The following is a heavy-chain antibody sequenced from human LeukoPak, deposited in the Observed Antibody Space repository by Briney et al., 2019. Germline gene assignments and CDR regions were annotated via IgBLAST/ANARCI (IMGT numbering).Heavy chain of an antibody. V-gene: IGHV4-31*03. D-gene: IGHD3-22*01. CDR3: ARAARQAFTMIVVPFFYFDL. CDR2: INHSGST. J-gene: IGHJ2*01. CDR1: GGSISSGASD. Sequence: SQTLSLTCTVSGGSISSGASDWGWIRQHPKRGLEWVGYINHSGSTYYNPSLGSRVTMSVDTSKNQFSLKLSSVTAADSAVYYCARAARQAFTMIVVPFFYFDLWGRGTLVTVSS.